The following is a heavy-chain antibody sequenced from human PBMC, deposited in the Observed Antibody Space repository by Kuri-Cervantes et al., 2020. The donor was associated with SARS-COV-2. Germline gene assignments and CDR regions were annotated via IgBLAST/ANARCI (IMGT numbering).Heavy chain of an antibody. Sequence: GESLKISCTASGFTFGDYAMNWVRQAPGKGLEWVSYISSSSSTIYYADSVKGRFTISRDNAKNSLYLQMNSLRAEDTAVYYCAREGEEYFDLWGRGTLVTVSS. J-gene: IGHJ2*01. D-gene: IGHD3-10*01. V-gene: IGHV3-48*01. CDR1: GFTFGDYA. CDR3: AREGEEYFDL. CDR2: ISSSSSTI.